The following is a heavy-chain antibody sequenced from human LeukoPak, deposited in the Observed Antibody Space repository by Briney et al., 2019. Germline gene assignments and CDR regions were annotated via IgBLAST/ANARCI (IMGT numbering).Heavy chain of an antibody. CDR3: ARDVSYSDYLTGFDH. J-gene: IGHJ4*02. V-gene: IGHV3-23*01. D-gene: IGHD4-11*01. CDR1: GFTFSSYA. CDR2: ISGSGGST. Sequence: PGGSLRLSCAASGFTFSSYAMSWVRQAPGKGLEWVSAISGSGGSTYYADSVKGRFTISRDNSKNTLSLQMNSLRAEDTAIYYCARDVSYSDYLTGFDHWGQGTLVTVSS.